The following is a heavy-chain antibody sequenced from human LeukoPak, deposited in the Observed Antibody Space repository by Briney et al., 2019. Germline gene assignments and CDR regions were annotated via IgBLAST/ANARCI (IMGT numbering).Heavy chain of an antibody. CDR1: GGSISSSSYY. J-gene: IGHJ4*02. CDR3: ATQTTYYYGTFLAY. Sequence: SETLSLTCTVSGGSISSSSYYWGWIRQPPGKGLEWIGRIYYSGSTYYNPSLKSRVTISVDTSKNQFSLKLSSVTAADTAVYYCATQTTYYYGTFLAYWGQGTLVTVSS. CDR2: IYYSGST. V-gene: IGHV4-39*01. D-gene: IGHD3-10*01.